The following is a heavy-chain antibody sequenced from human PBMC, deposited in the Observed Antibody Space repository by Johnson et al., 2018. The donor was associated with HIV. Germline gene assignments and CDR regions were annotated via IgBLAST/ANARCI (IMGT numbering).Heavy chain of an antibody. D-gene: IGHD4-11*01. CDR3: GRDINYSNYVTDAFDI. CDR1: GFTFDDYA. J-gene: IGHJ3*02. CDR2: ISWNSGSI. V-gene: IGHV3-9*01. Sequence: VQLVESGGGVVQPGRSLRLSCAASGFTFDDYAMHWVRQAPGKGLEWVSGISWNSGSIGYADSVKGRFTLSRDSSKNTLYLQMNSLRAEDTAVYYCGRDINYSNYVTDAFDIWGQGTMLIVSS.